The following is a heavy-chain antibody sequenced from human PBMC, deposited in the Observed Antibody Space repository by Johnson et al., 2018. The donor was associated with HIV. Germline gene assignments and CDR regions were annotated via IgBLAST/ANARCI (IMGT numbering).Heavy chain of an antibody. CDR2: ISYDGSNK. Sequence: QVQLVESGGGVVQPGRSLRLSCAASGFTFSSYAMHWVRQAPGKGLEWVAVISYDGSNKYYADSVKGRFTISRDNSKNTLYLQMNSLRAEDTAVYYCAREREWLVPSLDIWGQGTMVTVSS. CDR1: GFTFSSYA. D-gene: IGHD6-19*01. V-gene: IGHV3-30-3*01. J-gene: IGHJ3*02. CDR3: AREREWLVPSLDI.